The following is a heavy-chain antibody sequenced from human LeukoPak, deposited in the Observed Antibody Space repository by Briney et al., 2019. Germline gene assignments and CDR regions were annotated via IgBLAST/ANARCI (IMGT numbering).Heavy chain of an antibody. CDR2: IIPIFGTA. D-gene: IGHD6-13*01. Sequence: ASVKVSCKASGGTFSSYASSWVRQAPGQGLEWMGGIIPIFGTANYAQKFQGRVTITADESTSTAYMELSSLRSEDTAVYYCARESSSWYLDAFDIWGQGTMVTVSS. V-gene: IGHV1-69*13. J-gene: IGHJ3*02. CDR3: ARESSSWYLDAFDI. CDR1: GGTFSSYA.